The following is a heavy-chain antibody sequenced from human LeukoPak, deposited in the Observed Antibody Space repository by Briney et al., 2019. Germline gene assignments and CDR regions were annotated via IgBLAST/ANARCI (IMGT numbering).Heavy chain of an antibody. Sequence: SQTLSLTCTVSGGSISSGDYYWSWIRQPPGKGLEWIGYIYYSGSTYYNPSLKSRVTISVDTSNNQFSLKLISVTAGDTAVYYCAREGVGRGDFDYWGQGTLVTVSS. CDR3: AREGVGRGDFDY. J-gene: IGHJ4*02. CDR1: GGSISSGDYY. D-gene: IGHD2-15*01. CDR2: IYYSGST. V-gene: IGHV4-30-4*01.